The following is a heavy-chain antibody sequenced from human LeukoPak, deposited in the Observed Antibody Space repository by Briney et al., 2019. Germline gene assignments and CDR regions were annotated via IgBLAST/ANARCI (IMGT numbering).Heavy chain of an antibody. CDR2: ISPDGRNI. V-gene: IGHV3-74*01. CDR1: GFTHSDYW. J-gene: IGHJ4*02. Sequence: GGSLRLSCAASGFTHSDYWMNWVRQVPGKGPVWVSHISPDGRNIAYADSVKGRFTISRDSAKNTLYLQMNSLRVGDAAVYYCVRDGGGTTPYDCWGQGTLVTVSS. D-gene: IGHD1-7*01. CDR3: VRDGGGTTPYDC.